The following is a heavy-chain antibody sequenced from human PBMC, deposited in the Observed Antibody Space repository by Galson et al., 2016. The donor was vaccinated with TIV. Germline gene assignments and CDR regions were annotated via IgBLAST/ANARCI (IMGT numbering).Heavy chain of an antibody. J-gene: IGHJ4*02. CDR2: ISSTLSVT. CDR3: VSSRGTDFWRNFDF. V-gene: IGHV3-21*01. D-gene: IGHD3-3*01. CDR1: GFTFSGYS. Sequence: SLRLSCAASGFTFSGYSMNWVRQAPGKGLEWVSFISSTLSVTFYADSVKGRFSISRDNTKNSVYLQMNNLSAEDMAVYYCVSSRGTDFWRNFDFWGQGTLVTVSS.